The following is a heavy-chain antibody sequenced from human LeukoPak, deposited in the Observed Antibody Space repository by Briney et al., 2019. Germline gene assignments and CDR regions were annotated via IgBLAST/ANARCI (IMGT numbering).Heavy chain of an antibody. V-gene: IGHV3-33*01. D-gene: IGHD3-10*01. CDR1: GFTFSSYG. Sequence: GGSLRLSCAASGFTFSSYGMHWVRQAPGKGLEWVAVIWYDGSNKYYADSVKGRFTISRDNSKNTLYLQMNSLRAEDTAVYYCARDSGYYYGSGTLGRWFDPWGQGTLVTVSS. CDR2: IWYDGSNK. CDR3: ARDSGYYYGSGTLGRWFDP. J-gene: IGHJ5*02.